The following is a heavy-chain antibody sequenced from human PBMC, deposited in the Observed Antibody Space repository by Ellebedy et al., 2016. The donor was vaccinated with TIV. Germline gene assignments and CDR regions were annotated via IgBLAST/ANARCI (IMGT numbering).Heavy chain of an antibody. CDR1: GFTFSSYG. D-gene: IGHD2-21*02. V-gene: IGHV3-33*01. J-gene: IGHJ6*02. CDR2: IWYDGSNK. CDR3: ARDGGDPGYYGMDV. Sequence: GGSLRLSXAASGFTFSSYGMHWVRQAPGKGLEWVAVIWYDGSNKYYADSVKGRFTISRDNSKNTLYLQMNSLRAEDTAVYYCARDGGDPGYYGMDVWGQGTTVTVS.